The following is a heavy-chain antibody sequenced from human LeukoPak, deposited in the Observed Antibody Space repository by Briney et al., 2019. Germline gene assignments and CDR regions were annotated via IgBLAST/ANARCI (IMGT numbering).Heavy chain of an antibody. V-gene: IGHV4-34*01. CDR3: ARRPPYSYGPNDY. CDR2: INHSGST. J-gene: IGHJ4*02. Sequence: SETLSLTCAVYGGSFSGYYWSWIRQPPGKGLEWIGEINHSGSTNYNPSLKSRVTISVDTSKNHFSLRLSSVTAADTAVYYCARRPPYSYGPNDYWGQGTLVTVSS. CDR1: GGSFSGYY. D-gene: IGHD5-18*01.